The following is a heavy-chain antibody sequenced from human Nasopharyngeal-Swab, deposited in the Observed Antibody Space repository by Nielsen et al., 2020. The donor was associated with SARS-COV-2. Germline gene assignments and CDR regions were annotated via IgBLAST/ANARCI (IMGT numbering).Heavy chain of an antibody. J-gene: IGHJ4*02. CDR3: ARETPAMFAY. CDR1: GFTYDDYA. Sequence: GGSLRLSCAASGFTYDDYAMHWVRQAPGKGLEWVSGISSTGDYIYYAASVKGRFTVSRDNAKNSVYLQMNSVRAEDTAVYYCARETPAMFAYWGQGTLVTVSS. CDR2: ISSTGDYI. V-gene: IGHV3-21*01.